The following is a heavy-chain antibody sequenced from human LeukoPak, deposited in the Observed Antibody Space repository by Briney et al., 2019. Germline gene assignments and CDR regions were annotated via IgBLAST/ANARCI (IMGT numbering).Heavy chain of an antibody. D-gene: IGHD4-17*01. CDR3: ARYDYRDFRGGWFDP. J-gene: IGHJ5*02. CDR1: GYSFTTYY. Sequence: VASVKVSCKASGYSFTTYYMHWVGQAPGQGLEWMGIINPSGGTRSYTQKFQGRVTMTRDTSTRTVYMELSGLRSEDTAVYYCARYDYRDFRGGWFDPWGQGTLVTVSS. CDR2: INPSGGTR. V-gene: IGHV1-46*01.